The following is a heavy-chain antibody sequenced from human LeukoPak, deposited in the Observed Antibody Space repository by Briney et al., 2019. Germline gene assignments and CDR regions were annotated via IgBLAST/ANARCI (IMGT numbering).Heavy chain of an antibody. Sequence: GGSLRLSCAASGFTFSSYWMHWVRQAPGKGLEWVSAMSDSGGATYYSDSVKGRFTISRDNSKNTVYLLMNSLRAEDTALYYCARALADNRGYYLGFDCWGQGTLVTVSS. CDR2: MSDSGGAT. CDR3: ARALADNRGYYLGFDC. CDR1: GFTFSSYW. V-gene: IGHV3-23*01. J-gene: IGHJ4*02. D-gene: IGHD3-22*01.